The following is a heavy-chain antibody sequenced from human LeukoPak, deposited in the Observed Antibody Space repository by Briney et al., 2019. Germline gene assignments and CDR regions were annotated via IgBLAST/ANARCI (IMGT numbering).Heavy chain of an antibody. V-gene: IGHV3-21*01. D-gene: IGHD6-13*01. Sequence: GGSLRLSCAASGFTFSSYSMNWVRQAPGKGLEWVSSISSSSSYIYYADSVKGRFTISRDISKNTLYLQMNSLRAEDTAVYYCARGTAAGNLPDYWGQGTLVTVSS. CDR3: ARGTAAGNLPDY. CDR1: GFTFSSYS. CDR2: ISSSSSYI. J-gene: IGHJ4*02.